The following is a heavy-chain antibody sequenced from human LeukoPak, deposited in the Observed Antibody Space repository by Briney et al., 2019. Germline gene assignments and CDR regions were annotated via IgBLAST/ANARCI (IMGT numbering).Heavy chain of an antibody. CDR3: ARDKLRLYHYYGMDV. V-gene: IGHV1-69*04. CDR2: IIPILGIA. D-gene: IGHD3-16*01. Sequence: SVKVSCKASGGTFSSYAISWVRQAPGQGLEWMGRIIPILGIANYAQKFQGRVTITADKSTSTAYMELSSLRSEDTAVYYCARDKLRLYHYYGMDVWGQGTTVTVSS. J-gene: IGHJ6*02. CDR1: GGTFSSYA.